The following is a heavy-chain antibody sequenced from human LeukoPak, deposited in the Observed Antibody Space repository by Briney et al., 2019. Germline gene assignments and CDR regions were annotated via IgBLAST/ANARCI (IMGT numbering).Heavy chain of an antibody. V-gene: IGHV3-21*01. CDR2: ITTISHYI. CDR1: GFTFNRNA. Sequence: GGSLRLSCAASGFTFNRNAISWVRQAPGKGLEWVSSITTISHYIYYAGAVRGRFTISRDNAKNSLYLQMNSLRGEDTAVYYCARSGGPGTYHQLRYNWFDPWGQGTLVTVSS. J-gene: IGHJ5*02. D-gene: IGHD3-10*01. CDR3: ARSGGPGTYHQLRYNWFDP.